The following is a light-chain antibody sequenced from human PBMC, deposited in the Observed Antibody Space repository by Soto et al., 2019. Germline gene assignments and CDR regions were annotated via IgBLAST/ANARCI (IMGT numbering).Light chain of an antibody. Sequence: QSVLTQSPSASASLGASVKLTCTLSSGHSSYVIAWHQQQPEKGPRYLMNLTSDGSHSKGDGIPDRFSGSSSGAERYLTISSLQSEDEADYYCQTWGTGIHVVFGGGTKLTVL. CDR2: LTSDGSH. V-gene: IGLV4-69*01. CDR3: QTWGTGIHVV. J-gene: IGLJ2*01. CDR1: SGHSSYV.